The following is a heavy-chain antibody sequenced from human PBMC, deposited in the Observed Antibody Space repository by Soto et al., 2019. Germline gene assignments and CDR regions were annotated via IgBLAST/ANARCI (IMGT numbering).Heavy chain of an antibody. CDR2: IYTSGST. J-gene: IGHJ5*02. D-gene: IGHD6-6*01. CDR1: GGSISSYC. V-gene: IGHV4-4*07. Sequence: SETRSRTWTVSGGSISSYCWSGSRQPAGKGLEWIGRIYTSGSTNYNPSLKSRVTMSVDTSKNQFSLKLSSVTAADTAVYYCAREPIAALTDNWFDPWGQGTLVTVSS. CDR3: AREPIAALTDNWFDP.